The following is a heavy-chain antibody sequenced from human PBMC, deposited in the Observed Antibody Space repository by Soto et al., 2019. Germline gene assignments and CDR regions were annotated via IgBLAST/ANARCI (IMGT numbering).Heavy chain of an antibody. CDR1: GFTFSNAW. D-gene: IGHD5-12*01. V-gene: IGHV3-15*01. Sequence: SLRLSCAASGFTFSNAWMSWVRQAPGKGLEWVGRIKSKTDGGTTDYAAPVKGRFTISRDDSKNTLYLQMNSLKTEDTAVYYCTTDGRSGYDFFSLEYYYYGMDVWGQGTTVTVS. J-gene: IGHJ6*02. CDR3: TTDGRSGYDFFSLEYYYYGMDV. CDR2: IKSKTDGGTT.